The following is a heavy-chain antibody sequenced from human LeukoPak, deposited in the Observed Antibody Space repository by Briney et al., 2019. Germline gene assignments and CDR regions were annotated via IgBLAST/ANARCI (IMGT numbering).Heavy chain of an antibody. CDR1: GFTVSTYY. Sequence: GGSLRLSCAASGFTVSTYYMTWVRQAPGKGLECVSVIYSGGSTYYADSVKGRFTISRDNSKNTLYLQMNSLRAEDTAVYYCAKEPVTTGSYYFDYWGQGTLVTVSS. J-gene: IGHJ4*02. D-gene: IGHD4-17*01. V-gene: IGHV3-53*05. CDR2: IYSGGST. CDR3: AKEPVTTGSYYFDY.